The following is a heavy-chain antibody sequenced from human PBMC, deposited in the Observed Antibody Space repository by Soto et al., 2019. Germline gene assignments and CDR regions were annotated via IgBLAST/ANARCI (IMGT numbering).Heavy chain of an antibody. CDR1: GGSISSGGYY. Sequence: QVQLQESGPGLVKPSQTLSLTCTVSGGSISSGGYYWSWIRQHPGKGLEWIGYIYYSGSTYYNPPLKSRVTISVDTSKNKFSLTLSSVTAADTAVYYCAASCVGCGGFNYYGMDVWGQGTTVTVSS. CDR3: AASCVGCGGFNYYGMDV. D-gene: IGHD2-21*01. V-gene: IGHV4-31*03. J-gene: IGHJ6*02. CDR2: IYYSGST.